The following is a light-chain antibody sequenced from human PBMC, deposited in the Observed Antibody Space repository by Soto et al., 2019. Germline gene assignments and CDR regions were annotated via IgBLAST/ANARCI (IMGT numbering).Light chain of an antibody. CDR3: SSYTRSNVV. J-gene: IGLJ2*01. Sequence: QSALTQPASVSGSPGQSITISCTGTSSDVGGYNYVSWYQQHPGKAPKLMIYDVSNRPSGVSNRFSGSKSGNTGSLTISGLQAEDEADYYCSSYTRSNVVFGGGTKVTVL. CDR2: DVS. CDR1: SSDVGGYNY. V-gene: IGLV2-14*03.